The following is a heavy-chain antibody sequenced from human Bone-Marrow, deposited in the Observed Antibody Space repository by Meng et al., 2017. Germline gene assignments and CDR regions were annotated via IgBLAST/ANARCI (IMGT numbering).Heavy chain of an antibody. J-gene: IGHJ4*02. V-gene: IGHV4-4*02. D-gene: IGHD6-19*01. Sequence: QVLLVGSGTGLLTPWGALSLTCGASGSSCSSVYRRSGHHQPRDKRLEGVGEINKSGTTNYNPSVRSRVNLSVDTSKYQFSLRLNSVTVADTAVDYCACSRGWYRIDSWGQGTLVTVSS. CDR2: INKSGTT. CDR3: ACSRGWYRIDS. CDR1: GSSCSSVYR.